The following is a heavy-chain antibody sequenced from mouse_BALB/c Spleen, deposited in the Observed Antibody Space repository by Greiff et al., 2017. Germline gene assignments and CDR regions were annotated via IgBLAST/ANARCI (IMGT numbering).Heavy chain of an antibody. CDR3: ARRGLLNYYAMDY. CDR1: GFSLTSYG. J-gene: IGHJ4*01. D-gene: IGHD1-1*01. Sequence: VKVVESGPSLVQPSQSLSITCTVSGFSLTSYGVHWVRQPPGKGLEWLGVIWAGGSTNYNSALMSRLSISKDNSKSQVFLKMNSLQTDDTAMYYCARRGLLNYYAMDYWGQGTSVTVSS. V-gene: IGHV2-9*02. CDR2: IWAGGST.